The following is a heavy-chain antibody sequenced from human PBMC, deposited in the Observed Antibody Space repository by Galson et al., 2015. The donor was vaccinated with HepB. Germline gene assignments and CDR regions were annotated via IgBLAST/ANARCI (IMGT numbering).Heavy chain of an antibody. CDR3: ARDVRIAATGTTQPWGMDV. J-gene: IGHJ6*02. Sequence: LRLSCAASGFSFSTYGMHWVRQAPGKGLEWVAVIWYDGSNKFYGDSVKGRFTIFRDNSKNTLFLQMNSLRVEDTAVYYCARDVRIAATGTTQPWGMDVWGQGTTVTVSS. CDR1: GFSFSTYG. V-gene: IGHV3-33*01. CDR2: IWYDGSNK. D-gene: IGHD6-13*01.